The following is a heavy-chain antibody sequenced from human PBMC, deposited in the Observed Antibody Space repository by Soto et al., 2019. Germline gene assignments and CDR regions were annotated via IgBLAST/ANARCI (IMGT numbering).Heavy chain of an antibody. J-gene: IGHJ4*01. D-gene: IGHD6-13*01. Sequence: SETLSLTCTVSGGSISSYYWSWIRQPPGKGLEWIGYIYYSGSTNYNPSLKSRVTISVDTSKNQFSLKLSSVTAADTAVYYCATTLKVSSWFFDYWRHGTLVTVSS. CDR2: IYYSGST. CDR3: ATTLKVSSWFFDY. CDR1: GGSISSYY. V-gene: IGHV4-59*01.